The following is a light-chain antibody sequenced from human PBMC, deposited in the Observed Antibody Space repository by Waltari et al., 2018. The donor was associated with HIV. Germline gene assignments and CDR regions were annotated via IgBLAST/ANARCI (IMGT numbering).Light chain of an antibody. CDR1: ASNIGADYR. J-gene: IGLJ2*01. V-gene: IGLV1-40*01. CDR2: ANT. CDR3: QSYDKFLSAWI. Sequence: VLTQPPSVSGAPGQRVNISCAGRASNIGADYRVQRYRRFPGSAPKLLIFANTFRPSGVPDRFSGSRSGTSASLAISGLQTEDEADYFCQSYDKFLSAWIFGGGTRVTVL.